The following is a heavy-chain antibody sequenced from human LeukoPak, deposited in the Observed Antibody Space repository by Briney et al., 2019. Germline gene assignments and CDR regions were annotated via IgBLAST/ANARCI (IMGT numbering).Heavy chain of an antibody. CDR3: ARDKYGSGSYSGSAFDY. CDR2: ISAYNGNT. D-gene: IGHD3-10*01. V-gene: IGHV1-18*01. CDR1: GYTFSSYG. Sequence: ASVTVSFKASGYTFSSYGISWVRQAPGQGLEWMGWISAYNGNTNYAQKLQGRVTMTTDTSTSTAYMELRSLRSDDTAVYYCARDKYGSGSYSGSAFDYWGQGTLVTVSS. J-gene: IGHJ4*02.